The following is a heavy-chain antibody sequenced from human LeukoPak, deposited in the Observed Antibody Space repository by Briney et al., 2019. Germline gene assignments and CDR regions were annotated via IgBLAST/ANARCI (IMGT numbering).Heavy chain of an antibody. J-gene: IGHJ3*02. D-gene: IGHD4-11*01. CDR3: AKDHYSDSPDAFDI. CDR1: GFTFSNHW. V-gene: IGHV3-7*03. Sequence: GGSLRLSCVTSGFTFSNHWMSWVRQAPGKGLEWVANIKEDGSEKYYVDSVKGRFTISRDNVKNSLCLQMNSLRAEDTAVYYCAKDHYSDSPDAFDIWGQGTMVTVSS. CDR2: IKEDGSEK.